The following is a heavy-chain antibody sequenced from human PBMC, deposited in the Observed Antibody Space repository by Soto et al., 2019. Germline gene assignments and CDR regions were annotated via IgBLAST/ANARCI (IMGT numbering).Heavy chain of an antibody. CDR2: INTAGSTK. J-gene: IGHJ6*02. CDR1: GVTFSNFE. Sequence: AGSLSLSCAASGVTFSNFEMHWVRQAPGKGLEWVSYINTAGSTKYYAESVKGRFTISRDNARNSLFLQMNSLRAEDTAAYYCARAECSTPNCLTAYYSYGLDVWGQGTTVTVSS. V-gene: IGHV3-48*03. D-gene: IGHD2-2*01. CDR3: ARAECSTPNCLTAYYSYGLDV.